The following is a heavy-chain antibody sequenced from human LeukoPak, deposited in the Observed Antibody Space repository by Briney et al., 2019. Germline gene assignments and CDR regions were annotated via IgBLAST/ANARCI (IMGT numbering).Heavy chain of an antibody. J-gene: IGHJ4*02. V-gene: IGHV4-59*01. CDR3: ARQHAFGSSGWSVDY. CDR1: GGSISSYY. CDR2: IYYSGST. D-gene: IGHD6-19*01. Sequence: SETLSLTCTVSGGSISSYYWSWIRQPPGKGLEWIGYIYYSGSTNYNPSLKSRVTISVDTSKNQFSLKLSSVTAADTAVYYCARQHAFGSSGWSVDYWGQGTLVTVSS.